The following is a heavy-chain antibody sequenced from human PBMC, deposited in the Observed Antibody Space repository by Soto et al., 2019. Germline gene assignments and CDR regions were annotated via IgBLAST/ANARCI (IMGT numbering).Heavy chain of an antibody. V-gene: IGHV1-69*13. CDR3: ARDRGSYTWFDP. J-gene: IGHJ5*02. D-gene: IGHD6-13*01. Sequence: SVKVSCKASGGTFSRCAISWVRQARGQGLEWMGGIIPIFGTANYAQKFQGRVTITADESTSTAYMELSSLRSEDTGVYYCARDRGSYTWFDPWGQGTRGTVSS. CDR2: IIPIFGTA. CDR1: GGTFSRCA.